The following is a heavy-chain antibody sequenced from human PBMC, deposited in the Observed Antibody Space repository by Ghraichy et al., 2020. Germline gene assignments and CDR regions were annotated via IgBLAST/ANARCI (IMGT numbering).Heavy chain of an antibody. D-gene: IGHD3-22*01. V-gene: IGHV4-4*07. CDR3: AREQWYYDSSGYYQFDY. CDR2: IYTSGST. Sequence: LSLTCTVSGGSISSYYWSWIRQPAGRGLEWIGRIYTSGSTNYNPSLKSRVTMSVDTSKNQFSLKLSSVTAADTAVYYCAREQWYYDSSGYYQFDYWGQGTLVTVSS. CDR1: GGSISSYY. J-gene: IGHJ4*02.